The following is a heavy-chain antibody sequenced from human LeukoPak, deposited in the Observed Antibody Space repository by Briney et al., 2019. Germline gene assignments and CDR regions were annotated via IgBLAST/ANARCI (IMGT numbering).Heavy chain of an antibody. V-gene: IGHV4-39*07. CDR2: IYYSGSA. J-gene: IGHJ4*02. Sequence: SETLSLTCTVSGGSISSSSYYWGWIRQPPGKGLEWIGSIYYSGSAYYNPSLKSRVTISVDTSKNQFSLKLSSVTAADTAVYYCARRYYDYVWGSYRSDYLFDYWGQGTLVTVSS. D-gene: IGHD3-16*02. CDR3: ARRYYDYVWGSYRSDYLFDY. CDR1: GGSISSSSYY.